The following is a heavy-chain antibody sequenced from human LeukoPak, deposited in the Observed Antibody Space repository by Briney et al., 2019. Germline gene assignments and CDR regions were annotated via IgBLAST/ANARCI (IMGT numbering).Heavy chain of an antibody. CDR3: ARRFRIGGAAARDPNFDY. Sequence: GGSLRLSCAASGFTFSSYSMNWVRQAPGKGLEWVSSISSSSYIYYADSVKGRFTIARDNAKNSLYLQMNSLRAEDTAVYDCARRFRIGGAAARDPNFDYWGEGTLVTVSS. CDR2: ISSSSYI. V-gene: IGHV3-21*01. D-gene: IGHD2-15*01. CDR1: GFTFSSYS. J-gene: IGHJ4*02.